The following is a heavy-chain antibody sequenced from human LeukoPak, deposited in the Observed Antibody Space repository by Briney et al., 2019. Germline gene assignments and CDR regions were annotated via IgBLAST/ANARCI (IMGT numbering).Heavy chain of an antibody. Sequence: ASVKVSCKASGYTFTSYAMNWVRQAPGQGLEWMGWINTNTGNPTYAQGFTGRFVFSLDTSVSTAYLQISSLKAEDTAVYYCARGETTVTTNYYYYYYMDVWGKGTTVTVSS. CDR1: GYTFTSYA. D-gene: IGHD4-11*01. J-gene: IGHJ6*03. CDR2: INTNTGNP. V-gene: IGHV7-4-1*02. CDR3: ARGETTVTTNYYYYYYMDV.